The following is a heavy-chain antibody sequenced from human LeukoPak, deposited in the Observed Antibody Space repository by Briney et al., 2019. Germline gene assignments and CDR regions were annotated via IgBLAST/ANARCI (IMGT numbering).Heavy chain of an antibody. D-gene: IGHD3-3*01. CDR1: GFTFSSYG. Sequence: SGGSLRLSCAASGFTFSSYGMHWVRQAPGKGLEWVAFIRYDGSNKYYADSVKGRFTISRDNSKNTLYLQMNSLRAEDTAVYYCANHYDFWSGSLNNWFDPWGQGTLVTVSS. CDR3: ANHYDFWSGSLNNWFDP. V-gene: IGHV3-30*02. J-gene: IGHJ5*02. CDR2: IRYDGSNK.